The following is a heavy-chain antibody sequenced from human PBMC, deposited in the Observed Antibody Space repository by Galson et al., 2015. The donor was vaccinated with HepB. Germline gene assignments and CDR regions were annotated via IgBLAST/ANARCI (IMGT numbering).Heavy chain of an antibody. V-gene: IGHV1-46*01. Sequence: SVKVSCKASGYKFTSYYMHWVRQAPGQGLEWMGIINPSGGSTSYAQKFQGRVTMTRDTSTSTVYMELSSLRSEDTAVYYCARDILTGLSQFDYWGQGTLVTVSS. J-gene: IGHJ4*02. D-gene: IGHD3-9*01. CDR3: ARDILTGLSQFDY. CDR2: INPSGGST. CDR1: GYKFTSYY.